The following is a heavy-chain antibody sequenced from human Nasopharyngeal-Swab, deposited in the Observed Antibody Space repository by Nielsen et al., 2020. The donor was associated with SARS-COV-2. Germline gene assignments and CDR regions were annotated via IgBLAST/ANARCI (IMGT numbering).Heavy chain of an antibody. J-gene: IGHJ6*02. CDR3: ARASHRVGSYYDFWSGYYRDYYYYGMDV. D-gene: IGHD3-3*01. V-gene: IGHV1-18*01. CDR1: GYTFTSYG. Sequence: ASVKVSCKASGYTFTSYGISWVRQAHGQGLEWMGWISAYNGNTNYAQKLQGRVTMTTDTSTSTAYMELRSLRSDDTAVYYCARASHRVGSYYDFWSGYYRDYYYYGMDVWGQGTTVTVSS. CDR2: ISAYNGNT.